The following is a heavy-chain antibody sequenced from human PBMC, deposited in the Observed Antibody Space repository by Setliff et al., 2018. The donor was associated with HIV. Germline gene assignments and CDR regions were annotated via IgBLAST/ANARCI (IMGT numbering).Heavy chain of an antibody. CDR3: AREGKEGATPFDY. D-gene: IGHD1-26*01. CDR1: GGSISSGDYY. CDR2: IYYSGST. J-gene: IGHJ4*02. Sequence: PSLTCTVSGGSISSGDYYWSWIRQPPGKGLEWIGYIYYSGSTYYNPSLKSRVTISVDTSKNQFSLKLSSVTAADTAVYYCAREGKEGATPFDYWGQGTLVTVSS. V-gene: IGHV4-30-4*08.